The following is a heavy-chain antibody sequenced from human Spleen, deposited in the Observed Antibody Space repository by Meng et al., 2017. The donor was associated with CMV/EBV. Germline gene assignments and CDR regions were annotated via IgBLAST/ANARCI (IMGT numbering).Heavy chain of an antibody. D-gene: IGHD3-22*01. Sequence: SGASFNSYGFSWVRQAPGQGLNWMGTFIPILNVAEYAREFQGRVSITADKSTSTTYMELSSLRSADTAVYYCARSPSILVAHSEIDVWGQGTLVTVSS. J-gene: IGHJ4*02. V-gene: IGHV1-69*04. CDR3: ARSPSILVAHSEIDV. CDR2: FIPILNVA. CDR1: GASFNSYG.